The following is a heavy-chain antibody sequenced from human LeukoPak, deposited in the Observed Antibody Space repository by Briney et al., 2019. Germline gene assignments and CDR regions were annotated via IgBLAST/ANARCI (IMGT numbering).Heavy chain of an antibody. J-gene: IGHJ4*02. CDR1: GASISDTNW. D-gene: IGHD5-12*01. V-gene: IGHV4-4*02. CDR2: ISHNGNT. CDR3: ARDGYSAYDRDLDH. Sequence: SETLSLTCTISGASISDTNWWTWVRQPPGKGLEWIGEISHNGNTNYSPSLKSRVTISVDKSKNQFPLRLDSVTAADTAVYYCARDGYSAYDRDLDHWGQGALVTVSS.